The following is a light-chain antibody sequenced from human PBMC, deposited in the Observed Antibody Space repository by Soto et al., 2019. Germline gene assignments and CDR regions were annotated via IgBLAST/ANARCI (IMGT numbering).Light chain of an antibody. V-gene: IGKV3-20*01. CDR2: GAS. Sequence: EIVLTQSPGTLSLSPGERATLSCRASQSVSSSYLAWYQQKPGQAPRLLLYGASSRATGIPDRFSGSGSGTDFTLTISRLEPEDFEVYYCQQYGSSRPVTFGGGTKVEIK. J-gene: IGKJ4*01. CDR3: QQYGSSRPVT. CDR1: QSVSSSY.